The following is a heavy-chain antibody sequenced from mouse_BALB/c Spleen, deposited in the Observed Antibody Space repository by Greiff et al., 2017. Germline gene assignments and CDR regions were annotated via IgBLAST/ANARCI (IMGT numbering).Heavy chain of an antibody. CDR2: IWAGGST. CDR3: ARDRGTMITNFDY. J-gene: IGHJ2*01. D-gene: IGHD2-4*01. CDR1: GFSLPSYG. Sequence: QVQLKQSGPGLVAPSQSLSITCTVSGFSLPSYGVHWVRQPPGKGLEWLGVIWAGGSTNYNSALMSRLSISKDNSKSQVFLKMNSLQTDDTAMYYCARDRGTMITNFDYWGHGTTLTVSS. V-gene: IGHV2-9*02.